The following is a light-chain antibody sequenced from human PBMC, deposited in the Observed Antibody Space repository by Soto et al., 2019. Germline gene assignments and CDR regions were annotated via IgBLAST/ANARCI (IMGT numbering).Light chain of an antibody. Sequence: QSALTQPPSASGSPGRSVTISCTGTSSDVGGYNYVSWYQQRPGKAPKLILYGVTQRPSGVPDRFSGSKSGNTASLTVSGLRADDEGDYYCSSYAGSNIYVFGTGTKVTVL. CDR1: SSDVGGYNY. CDR2: GVT. V-gene: IGLV2-8*01. J-gene: IGLJ1*01. CDR3: SSYAGSNIYV.